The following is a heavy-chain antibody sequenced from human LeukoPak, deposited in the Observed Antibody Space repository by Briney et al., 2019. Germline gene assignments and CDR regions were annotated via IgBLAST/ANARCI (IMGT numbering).Heavy chain of an antibody. D-gene: IGHD3-10*01. CDR2: ISESGDIT. J-gene: IGHJ3*02. CDR1: GFTFSSYP. V-gene: IGHV3-23*01. Sequence: GGSLRLSCVVSGFTFSSYPMSWVRQAPGKGLEWVSVISESGDITHYADSMKGRFTISRDNTRNTLNLQMNSLRAEDTAVYYCARDRRRFGKSDGAFDIWGQGTMVTVSS. CDR3: ARDRRRFGKSDGAFDI.